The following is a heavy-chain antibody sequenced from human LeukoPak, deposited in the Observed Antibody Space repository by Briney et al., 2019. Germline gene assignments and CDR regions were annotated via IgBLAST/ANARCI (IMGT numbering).Heavy chain of an antibody. J-gene: IGHJ5*02. CDR2: IRSKAYGGTT. V-gene: IGHV3-49*03. D-gene: IGHD6-13*01. CDR1: GFTFGDYA. CDR3: ARDRYSSSWNKRWFDP. Sequence: GGSLRLSCTASGFTFGDYAMSWFRQAPGKGLEWVGFIRSKAYGGTTEYAASVKGRFTISRDDSKSIAYLQMNSLKTEDTAVYYCARDRYSSSWNKRWFDPWGQGTLVTVSS.